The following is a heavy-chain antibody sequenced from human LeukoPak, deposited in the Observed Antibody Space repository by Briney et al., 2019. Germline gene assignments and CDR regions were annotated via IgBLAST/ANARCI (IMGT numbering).Heavy chain of an antibody. Sequence: PGGSLRLSCAASGFTFSSYSMNWVRQAPGKGLEWVSYISSSSSTIYYADSVKGRFTISRDNAKNSLYLQMNSLRAEDTAVYYCAKDDAWGRYKDWGQGTLVTVSS. CDR2: ISSSSSTI. CDR3: AKDDAWGRYKD. D-gene: IGHD3-16*01. J-gene: IGHJ1*01. V-gene: IGHV3-48*01. CDR1: GFTFSSYS.